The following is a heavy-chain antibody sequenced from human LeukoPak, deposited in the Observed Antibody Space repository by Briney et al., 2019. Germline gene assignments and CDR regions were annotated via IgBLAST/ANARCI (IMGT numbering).Heavy chain of an antibody. CDR2: ISAYNGNT. CDR3: ARCAEKTYYDDSSGYYEYDY. J-gene: IGHJ4*02. Sequence: ASVKVSCKASGYTFTSYGISWLRQAPGLGLEWMGWISAYNGNTNYAQKLQGRVTMTTDTSTSTAYMELRSLRSDDTAVYYCARCAEKTYYDDSSGYYEYDYWGQGTLVTVSS. D-gene: IGHD3-22*01. CDR1: GYTFTSYG. V-gene: IGHV1-18*01.